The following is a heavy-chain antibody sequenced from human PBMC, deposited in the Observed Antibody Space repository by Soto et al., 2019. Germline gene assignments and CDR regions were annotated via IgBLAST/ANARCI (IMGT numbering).Heavy chain of an antibody. CDR2: IYHSGST. Sequence: SETLSLTCAVSSGSISSSNWWSWVRQPPGKGLEWIGEIYHSGSTNYNPSLKSRVTISVDKSKNQFSLKLSSVTAADTAVYYCARASVDFWSGYTRDYFDYWGQGALVTVSS. D-gene: IGHD3-3*01. J-gene: IGHJ4*02. CDR3: ARASVDFWSGYTRDYFDY. V-gene: IGHV4-4*02. CDR1: SGSISSSNW.